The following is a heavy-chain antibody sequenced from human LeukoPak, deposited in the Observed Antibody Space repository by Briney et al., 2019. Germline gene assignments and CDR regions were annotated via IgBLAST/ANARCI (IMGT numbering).Heavy chain of an antibody. D-gene: IGHD2-2*01. J-gene: IGHJ4*02. CDR2: ISAASNYI. Sequence: GGSLRLSCAASGFTFSTSNMNWVRQAPGKGLQWVSSISAASNYIYYADSVRGRFTISRDNAKNSLYLQTNSLRAEDTAVYYCATLPPTNHRDFDYWGQGTLVTVPS. V-gene: IGHV3-21*01. CDR3: ATLPPTNHRDFDY. CDR1: GFTFSTSN.